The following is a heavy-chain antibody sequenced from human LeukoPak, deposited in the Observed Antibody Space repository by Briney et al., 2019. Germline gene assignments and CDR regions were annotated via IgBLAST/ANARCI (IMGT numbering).Heavy chain of an antibody. J-gene: IGHJ2*01. CDR1: GFTFSSYW. CDR3: TRSESAAWYFDL. Sequence: PGGSLRLSCAASGFTFSSYWMHWVRQAPGKGLVWVSRIKSDGSITRNADSVEGRFTISRDNAKNTLYLQMDSLRAEDTAVYFCTRSESAAWYFDLWGRGTLVTVSS. CDR2: IKSDGSIT. V-gene: IGHV3-74*01.